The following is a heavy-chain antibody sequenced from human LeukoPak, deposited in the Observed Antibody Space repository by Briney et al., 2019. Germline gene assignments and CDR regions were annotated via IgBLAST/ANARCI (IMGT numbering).Heavy chain of an antibody. CDR2: IYYSGST. J-gene: IGHJ4*02. D-gene: IGHD1-26*01. Sequence: SETLSLTCTVSGGSISSSSYYWGWIRQPPGKGLEWIGSIYYSGSTYYNPSLKSRVTISVDTSKNQFSLKLSSVTAADTAVYYCARYRRSGLDYWGQGTLVTVSS. CDR3: ARYRRSGLDY. CDR1: GGSISSSSYY. V-gene: IGHV4-39*07.